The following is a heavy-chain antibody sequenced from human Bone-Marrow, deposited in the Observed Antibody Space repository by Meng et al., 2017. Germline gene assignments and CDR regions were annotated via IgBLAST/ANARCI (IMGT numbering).Heavy chain of an antibody. CDR1: GYSFTSYA. CDR3: ARGGIAAAAYSDH. Sequence: QVQLVQSGAEVKKPGASVKLSCEASGYSFTSYAIHWVRQAPGESLEWMGWINAGNGQTKYSERFQGRVAIVRDTSANTAYMELSSLTSEDTAVYYCARGGIAAAAYSDHWGQGTLVTVSS. CDR2: INAGNGQT. V-gene: IGHV1-3*01. D-gene: IGHD6-13*01. J-gene: IGHJ4*02.